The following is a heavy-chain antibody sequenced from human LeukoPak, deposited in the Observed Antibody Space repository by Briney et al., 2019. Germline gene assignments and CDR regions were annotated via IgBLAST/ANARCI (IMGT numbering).Heavy chain of an antibody. CDR2: IRSKAYGGTT. J-gene: IGHJ4*02. CDR1: GFTFGDYA. CDR3: TREDVDTAMVTRGIDY. V-gene: IGHV3-49*03. D-gene: IGHD5-18*01. Sequence: GGSRRLSCTASGFTFGDYAMSWFRQAPGKGLEWVGFIRSKAYGGTTEYAASVKGRFTISRDDSKSIAYLQMNSLKTEDTAVYYCTREDVDTAMVTRGIDYWGQGTLVTVSS.